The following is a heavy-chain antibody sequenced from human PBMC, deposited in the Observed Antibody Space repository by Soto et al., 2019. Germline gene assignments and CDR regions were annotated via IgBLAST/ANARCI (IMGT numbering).Heavy chain of an antibody. CDR2: ISGSGGST. CDR1: GFTFSSYA. J-gene: IGHJ3*02. V-gene: IGHV3-23*01. Sequence: PGGSLRLSCAASGFTFSSYAMSWVRQAPGKGLEWVSAISGSGGSTYYADSVKGRFTISRDNSKNTLYLQMNSLRAEDTAVYYCAKVLDYDSSGYQYLDAFGIWGQGTMVTVSS. D-gene: IGHD3-22*01. CDR3: AKVLDYDSSGYQYLDAFGI.